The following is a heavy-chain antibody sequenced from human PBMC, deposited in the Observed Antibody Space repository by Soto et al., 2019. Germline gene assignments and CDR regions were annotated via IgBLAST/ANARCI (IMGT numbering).Heavy chain of an antibody. CDR3: ATHSGYYYDGMDV. CDR1: AFTFSGSS. J-gene: IGHJ6*02. V-gene: IGHV1-58*01. D-gene: IGHD3-22*01. CDR2: IALGSGNT. Sequence: SVKVSCKASAFTFSGSSVQWVRQARGQTLEWMGWIALGSGNTNYAPKFLGRLTLTRDMSTSTAYMELNSLRSEDTAVYYCATHSGYYYDGMDVWGQGTTVTVSS.